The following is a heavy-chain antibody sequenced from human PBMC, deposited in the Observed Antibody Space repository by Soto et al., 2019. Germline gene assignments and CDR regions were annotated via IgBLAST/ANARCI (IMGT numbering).Heavy chain of an antibody. CDR1: GFTFSSYA. Sequence: EVQLLESGGGLVQPGGSLRLSCAASGFTFSSYAMSWVRQAPGKGLEWVSAVRGSGASTYYADSVQGRFTISRDNSKNTLFLQVNSLRAEDTAVYYCAKDLDLGAVAGAWDYWGQGTLVTVSS. D-gene: IGHD6-19*01. CDR2: VRGSGAST. J-gene: IGHJ4*02. V-gene: IGHV3-23*01. CDR3: AKDLDLGAVAGAWDY.